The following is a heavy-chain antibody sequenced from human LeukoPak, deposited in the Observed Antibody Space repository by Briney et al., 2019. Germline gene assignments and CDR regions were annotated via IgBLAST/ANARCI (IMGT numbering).Heavy chain of an antibody. CDR1: GFTFSSYS. CDR2: ISSSSSYI. V-gene: IGHV3-21*01. CDR3: ARVAVAGPAKDY. Sequence: GGSLRLSCAASGFTFSSYSMNWVRHGPRTGQDRVSSISSSSSYIYYADSVKGRFTISRDNAKNSLYLQMNSLRAEDTAVYYCARVAVAGPAKDYWGQGTLVTVSS. J-gene: IGHJ4*02. D-gene: IGHD6-19*01.